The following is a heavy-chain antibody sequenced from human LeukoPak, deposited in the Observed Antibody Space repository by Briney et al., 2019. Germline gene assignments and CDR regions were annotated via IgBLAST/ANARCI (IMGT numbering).Heavy chain of an antibody. D-gene: IGHD3-16*01. CDR3: ARARGRSINDAFDI. CDR2: IKQDGGEI. V-gene: IGHV3-7*01. Sequence: GGSLRLSCAASGFTFSRYWMSWVRQAPGKGLEWVANIKQDGGEIYYVDSVKGRFTISRDNAKNSLYLQMNSLRAEDTAVYYCARARGRSINDAFDIWGQGTMVTVSS. CDR1: GFTFSRYW. J-gene: IGHJ3*02.